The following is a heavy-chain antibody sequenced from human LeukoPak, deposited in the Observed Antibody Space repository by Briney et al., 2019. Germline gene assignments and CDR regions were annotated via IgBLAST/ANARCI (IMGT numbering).Heavy chain of an antibody. CDR2: IFYGGST. D-gene: IGHD3-9*01. CDR1: GGSISGYY. J-gene: IGHJ4*02. V-gene: IGHV4-59*08. CDR3: ARRYFDWSTFDY. Sequence: PSETLSLTCTVSGGSISGYYWSWIRQPPGKGLECIGYIFYGGSTNYNPSLKSRVTISVDTSTNQFSLKLSSVTAAGTAVYYCARRYFDWSTFDYWGQGTLVTVSS.